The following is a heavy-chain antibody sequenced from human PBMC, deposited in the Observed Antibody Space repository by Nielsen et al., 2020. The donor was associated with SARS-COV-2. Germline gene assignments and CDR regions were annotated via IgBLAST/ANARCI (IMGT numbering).Heavy chain of an antibody. CDR1: GYTFTDYY. Sequence: VKVSCKASGYTFTDYYIHWVRQAPGQGLEWMGRINPYSGGTNYAQKFQGTVTMTRDASISTVYMELTSDDTAVYYCARARATIFGLVMSYGMDIWGQGTTVAVSS. V-gene: IGHV1-2*06. CDR2: INPYSGGT. J-gene: IGHJ6*02. CDR3: ARARATIFGLVMSYGMDI. D-gene: IGHD3/OR15-3a*01.